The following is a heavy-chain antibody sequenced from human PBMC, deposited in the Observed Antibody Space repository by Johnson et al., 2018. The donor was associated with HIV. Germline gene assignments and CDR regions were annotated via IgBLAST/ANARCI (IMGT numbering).Heavy chain of an antibody. CDR1: GFTFSDHY. D-gene: IGHD5-12*01. V-gene: IGHV3-72*01. J-gene: IGHJ3*02. CDR2: TRNKANSYTT. CDR3: TTGLPGATYDAFDI. Sequence: VQLVESGGGLVKPGGSLRLSCAASGFTFSDHYMDWVRQAPGKGLEWVGRTRNKANSYTTEYAASVRGRFTISRDDSKSIAYLQMNSLKTEDTAVYYCTTGLPGATYDAFDIWGQGTMVTVSS.